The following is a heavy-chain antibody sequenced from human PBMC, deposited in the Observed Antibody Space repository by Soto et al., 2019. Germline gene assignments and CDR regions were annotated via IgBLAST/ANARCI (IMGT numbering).Heavy chain of an antibody. CDR3: ARGSPRSYCSGGSCHFY. J-gene: IGHJ4*02. D-gene: IGHD2-15*01. CDR2: ISSSSSTI. V-gene: IGHV3-48*02. CDR1: GFTFSSYS. Sequence: EVQLVESGGGLVQPGGSLRLSCAASGFTFSSYSMNWVRQAPGKGLEWVSYISSSSSTIYYADSVKGRFTISRDNAKNSLYLQMNSLRDEDTAVYYCARGSPRSYCSGGSCHFYWGQGTLVTVSS.